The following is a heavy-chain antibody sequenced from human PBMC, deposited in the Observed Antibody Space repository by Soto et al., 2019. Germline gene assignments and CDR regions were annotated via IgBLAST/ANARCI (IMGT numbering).Heavy chain of an antibody. CDR3: ARDSTGAYHYEPGAFDI. J-gene: IGHJ3*02. Sequence: PGGSLRLSCAASGFTFSSYWMSWVRQAPGKGLEWVANIKQDGSEKYYVDSVKGRFTISRDNAKNSLYLQMNSLRAEDTAVYYCARDSTGAYHYEPGAFDIWGQGTMVTVSS. V-gene: IGHV3-7*01. D-gene: IGHD3-22*01. CDR1: GFTFSSYW. CDR2: IKQDGSEK.